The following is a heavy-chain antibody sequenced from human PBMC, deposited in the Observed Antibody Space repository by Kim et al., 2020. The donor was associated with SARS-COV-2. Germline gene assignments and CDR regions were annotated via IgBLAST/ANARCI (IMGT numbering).Heavy chain of an antibody. CDR1: GGSISSGGYY. D-gene: IGHD3-16*01. V-gene: IGHV4-31*02. J-gene: IGHJ3*01. CDR3: ARQDYDRAFAV. CDR2: TYYSGTV. Sequence: SETLSLTCNVSGGSISSGGYYWAWIRQHPGEGLEWIGYTYYSGTVYYNPSLKSRATISVDTSKNQFSLKLTSVTAADTAVYFCARQDYDRAFAVWGQGT.